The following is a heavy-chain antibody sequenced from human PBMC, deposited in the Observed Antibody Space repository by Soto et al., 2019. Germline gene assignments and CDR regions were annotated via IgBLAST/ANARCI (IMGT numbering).Heavy chain of an antibody. J-gene: IGHJ4*02. D-gene: IGHD5-12*01. CDR3: VRVVSIPGYPDN. Sequence: QVQWVQSGAEVRQPASSVKVSCKTSGGTFSGYAISWVRQAPGQGLEWMGGIVLIVDTSTYAQKFQGRVTITADESTSTAYMELSSLRSDDTAIYYSVRVVSIPGYPDNWGQGTLVTVSS. V-gene: IGHV1-69*12. CDR2: IVLIVDTS. CDR1: GGTFSGYA.